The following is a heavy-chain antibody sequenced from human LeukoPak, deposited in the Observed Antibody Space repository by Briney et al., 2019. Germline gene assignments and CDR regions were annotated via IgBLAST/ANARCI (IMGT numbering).Heavy chain of an antibody. Sequence: GGSLRLSCAASGFTFSSSVMTWVRQAPGKGLEWVSTISGSGGTTYYADSVKGRFTISRDNSKNTLYLQMNGLRVEDSALYYCAKRRFLESTPYYFDYWGQGTLVTVSS. CDR3: AKRRFLESTPYYFDY. D-gene: IGHD3-3*01. V-gene: IGHV3-23*01. CDR1: GFTFSSSV. J-gene: IGHJ4*02. CDR2: ISGSGGTT.